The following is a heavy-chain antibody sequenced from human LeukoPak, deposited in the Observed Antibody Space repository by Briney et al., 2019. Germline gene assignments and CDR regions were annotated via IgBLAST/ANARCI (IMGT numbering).Heavy chain of an antibody. Sequence: GGSLRLSCAASGFTFSTYAMSWVRQAPGRGLEWISAISDSGPNTYYADSVKGRFTISRDNSRSNLYLQLNSLRAEDTATYFCAKDVSPLPWYFDLWGRGTLVTVSS. CDR3: AKDVSPLPWYFDL. V-gene: IGHV3-23*01. CDR2: ISDSGPNT. J-gene: IGHJ2*01. D-gene: IGHD5/OR15-5a*01. CDR1: GFTFSTYA.